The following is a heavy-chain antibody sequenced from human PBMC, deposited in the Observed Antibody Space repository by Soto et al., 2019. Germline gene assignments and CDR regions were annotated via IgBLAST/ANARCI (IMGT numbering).Heavy chain of an antibody. CDR3: ARGVLDWFDP. CDR2: IYHSGST. Sequence: SETLSLTCAASGGSISSGGYSWSWIRQPPGKGLEWIGYIYHSGSTYYNPSLKSRVTISVDRSKNQFSLKLSSVTAADTAVYYCARGVLDWFDPWGQGTLVTVSS. V-gene: IGHV4-30-2*01. J-gene: IGHJ5*02. CDR1: GGSISSGGYS. D-gene: IGHD3-3*02.